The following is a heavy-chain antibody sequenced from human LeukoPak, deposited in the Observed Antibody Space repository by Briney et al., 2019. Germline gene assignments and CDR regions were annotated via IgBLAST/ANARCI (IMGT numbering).Heavy chain of an antibody. CDR2: IKQDGSEK. V-gene: IGHV3-7*01. D-gene: IGHD3-22*01. Sequence: HPGGSLRLSCAASGFNFNTYTMNWVRQGPGKGLEWVANIKQDGSEKYYVDSVKGRFTISRDNAKNSLYLQMNSLRAEDTAVYYCASTYYDSSGSEKPYWGQGTLVTVSS. J-gene: IGHJ4*02. CDR3: ASTYYDSSGSEKPY. CDR1: GFNFNTYT.